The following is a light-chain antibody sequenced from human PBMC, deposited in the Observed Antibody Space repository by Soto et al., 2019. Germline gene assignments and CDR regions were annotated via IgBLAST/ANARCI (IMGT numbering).Light chain of an antibody. CDR3: QQYCTSLT. V-gene: IGKV3-11*01. J-gene: IGKJ4*01. CDR1: QSIKRH. Sequence: EILLTQSPSTLALSPGERATLSCRASQSIKRHLAWYRQKPGQAPRLLIYDASNWATGIPARFSGSGSGTDFTLTISSPEPEDFAVYYCQQYCTSLTFGGGTKVDIK. CDR2: DAS.